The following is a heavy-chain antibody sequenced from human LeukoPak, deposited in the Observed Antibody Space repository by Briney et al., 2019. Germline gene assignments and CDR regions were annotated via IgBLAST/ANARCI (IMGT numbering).Heavy chain of an antibody. CDR1: GFTFSSYG. Sequence: GGSLRLSCAASGFTFSSYGMHWVRQAPGKGLEWVAFIRYDGSNKYYADSVKGRFTISRDNSKNTLYLQMNSLRAEDTAVYYCAKDPPVIVVPAAIWGVDYFDYWGQGTLVTVSS. CDR3: AKDPPVIVVPAAIWGVDYFDY. J-gene: IGHJ4*02. CDR2: IRYDGSNK. D-gene: IGHD2-2*01. V-gene: IGHV3-30*02.